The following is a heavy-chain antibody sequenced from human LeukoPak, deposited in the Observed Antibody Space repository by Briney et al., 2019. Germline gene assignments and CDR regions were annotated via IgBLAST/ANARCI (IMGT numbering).Heavy chain of an antibody. CDR3: ARASHGWYFDL. D-gene: IGHD6-6*01. J-gene: IGHJ2*01. CDR1: GGSISSSSYY. V-gene: IGHV4-39*07. Sequence: SETLSLTCTVSGGSISSSSYYWGWIRQPPGKGLEWIGSIYYSGSTYYNPSLKSRVTISVDTSKNQFSLKLSSVTAADTAVYYCARASHGWYFDLWGRGTLVTVSS. CDR2: IYYSGST.